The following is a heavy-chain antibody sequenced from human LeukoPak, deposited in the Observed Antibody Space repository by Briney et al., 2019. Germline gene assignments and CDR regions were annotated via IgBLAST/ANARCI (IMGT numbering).Heavy chain of an antibody. D-gene: IGHD6-19*01. CDR3: ARDWSAVAAPDYFDY. V-gene: IGHV3-48*04. J-gene: IGHJ4*02. Sequence: GGSLRLSCAASGFTFSSYTMNWVRQPPGKGLEWVSYISSTSSTIYYADSVQGRFTSSRDNAKNSLYLQMNSLTAEDTAVYFCARDWSAVAAPDYFDYWGQGTLVTVSA. CDR1: GFTFSSYT. CDR2: ISSTSSTI.